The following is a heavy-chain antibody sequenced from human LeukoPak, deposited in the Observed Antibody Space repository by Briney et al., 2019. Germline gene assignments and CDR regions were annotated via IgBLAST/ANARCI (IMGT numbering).Heavy chain of an antibody. V-gene: IGHV4-59*01. CDR1: AGSISTYY. CDR3: ARRYSYGSSLVYFDY. CDR2: VYYSGST. J-gene: IGHJ4*02. Sequence: PSQTLSLTWTVVAGSISTYYCSSIRQPPGKGLEWIGYVYYSGSTNSTPSLKSRVTISVDTSKNQFSLKLSSVTAADTAVYYCARRYSYGSSLVYFDYWGQGTLVTVSS. D-gene: IGHD5-18*01.